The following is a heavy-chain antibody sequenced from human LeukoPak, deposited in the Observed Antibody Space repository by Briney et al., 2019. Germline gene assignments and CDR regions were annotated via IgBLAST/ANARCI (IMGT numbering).Heavy chain of an antibody. CDR2: ISSSSSYI. J-gene: IGHJ6*02. CDR1: GFTFSSYS. D-gene: IGHD2-2*01. CDR3: ARSLGYCSSTSCSPWYYYYGMDV. V-gene: IGHV3-21*01. Sequence: GGSLRLSCAASGFTFSSYSMNWVRQAPGKGLEWVSSISSSSSYIYYADSVKGRFTISRDNARNSLYLQMNSLRAEDTAVYYCARSLGYCSSTSCSPWYYYYGMDVWGQGTTVTVSS.